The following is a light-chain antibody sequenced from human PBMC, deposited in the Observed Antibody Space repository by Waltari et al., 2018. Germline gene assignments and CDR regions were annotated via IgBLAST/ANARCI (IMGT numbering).Light chain of an antibody. CDR1: QSVSRA. CDR3: QHYVRLPAT. J-gene: IGKJ1*01. CDR2: GAS. V-gene: IGKV3-20*01. Sequence: EIVLTQSPGSLSSSPGERVTLSCRASQSVSRALAWYQQKPGQAPRLLIFGASNRPTGIPDRVSGSGSETDFSLTISRLEPEDFAVYYCQHYVRLPATFGRGTKVEIK.